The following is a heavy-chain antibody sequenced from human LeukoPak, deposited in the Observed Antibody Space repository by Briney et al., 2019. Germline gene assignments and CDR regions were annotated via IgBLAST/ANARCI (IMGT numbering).Heavy chain of an antibody. D-gene: IGHD4-17*01. V-gene: IGHV1-2*06. CDR3: AKDIEDYGDYLPQFDY. J-gene: IGHJ4*02. CDR1: GYTFTGYY. Sequence: ASVKVSCKASGYTFTGYYIHWVRQAPGQGLEWMGRINPNSGGTNYAQKFQGRVTMTRDTSISTAYMELSRLRSDDTAVYYCAKDIEDYGDYLPQFDYWGQGTLVTVSS. CDR2: INPNSGGT.